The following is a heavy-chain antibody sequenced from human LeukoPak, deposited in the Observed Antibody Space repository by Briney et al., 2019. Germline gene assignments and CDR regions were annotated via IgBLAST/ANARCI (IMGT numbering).Heavy chain of an antibody. CDR1: GGTFSSYA. CDR2: IIPILGIA. J-gene: IGHJ4*02. D-gene: IGHD2-2*01. Sequence: SVKVSCKASGGTFSSYAISWVRQAPGQGLEWMGRIIPILGIANYAQKFQGRVTITADKSTSTAYMELSSLRSEDTAVYYCARGEAGDCSSTSCSLGYWGQGTLVTVSS. CDR3: ARGEAGDCSSTSCSLGY. V-gene: IGHV1-69*04.